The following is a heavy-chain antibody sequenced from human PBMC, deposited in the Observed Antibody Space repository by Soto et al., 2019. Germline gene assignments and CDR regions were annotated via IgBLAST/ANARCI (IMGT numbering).Heavy chain of an antibody. D-gene: IGHD3-10*01. CDR2: INHSGST. CDR3: ARGMGYYGSGRQPADV. Sequence: SETLSLTCAVYGGSFSGYYWSWIRQPPGKGLEWIGEINHSGSTNYNPSLKSRVTISVDTSKNQFSLKLSSVTAADTAVYYCARGMGYYGSGRQPADVWGKGTTVTVSS. V-gene: IGHV4-34*01. J-gene: IGHJ6*04. CDR1: GGSFSGYY.